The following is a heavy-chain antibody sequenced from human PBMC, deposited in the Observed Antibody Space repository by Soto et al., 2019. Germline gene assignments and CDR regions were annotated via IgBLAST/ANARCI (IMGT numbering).Heavy chain of an antibody. J-gene: IGHJ6*02. CDR3: ARDYLSDIVVVPAAMGGRNYYYGMDV. CDR2: IIPIFGTA. CDR1: GGTFSSYA. D-gene: IGHD2-2*01. Sequence: ASVKVSCTASGGTFSSYAISWVRQAPGQGLEWMGGIIPIFGTANYAQKFQGRVTITADESTSTAYMELSSLRSEDTAVYYCARDYLSDIVVVPAAMGGRNYYYGMDVWGQGTTVTVSS. V-gene: IGHV1-69*13.